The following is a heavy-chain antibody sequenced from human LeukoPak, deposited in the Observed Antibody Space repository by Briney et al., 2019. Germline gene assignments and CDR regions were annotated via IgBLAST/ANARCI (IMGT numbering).Heavy chain of an antibody. D-gene: IGHD1-26*01. J-gene: IGHJ5*02. CDR2: ISYDGSNK. Sequence: GGSLRLSCAASGFTFSSYAMHWVRQAPGKGLEWVAVISYDGSNKYYADSVKGRFTISRDNSKNTLYLQMNSLRAEDTAVYYCATEIIVGANAWFDPWGQGTLVTVSS. V-gene: IGHV3-30-3*01. CDR1: GFTFSSYA. CDR3: ATEIIVGANAWFDP.